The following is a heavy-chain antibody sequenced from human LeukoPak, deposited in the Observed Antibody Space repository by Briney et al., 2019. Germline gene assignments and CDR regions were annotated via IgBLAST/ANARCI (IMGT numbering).Heavy chain of an antibody. CDR1: GFTFSNAW. CDR3: ARWDDYYDTSGYYPDF. CDR2: IKSRTDGGTT. J-gene: IGHJ4*02. D-gene: IGHD3-22*01. Sequence: GGSLRLSCAASGFTFSNAWMSWVRQAPGKGLEWVGRIKSRTDGGTTDYAAPVKGRFTISRDDSKNTLYLQMNSLRAEDTAVYYCARWDDYYDTSGYYPDFWGQGTLVIVSS. V-gene: IGHV3-15*01.